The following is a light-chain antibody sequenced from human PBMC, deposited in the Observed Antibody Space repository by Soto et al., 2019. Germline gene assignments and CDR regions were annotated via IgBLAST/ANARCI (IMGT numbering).Light chain of an antibody. CDR1: QSVSSSY. CDR3: QQYANSPRT. CDR2: DAS. J-gene: IGKJ1*01. Sequence: EIVLTQSPGTLSLSPGERATLSCRASQSVSSSYLAWYQQKPGQAPRLLIYDASNRATGIPARFSGSGSGTDFTLTITRLEPEDSAVYFCQQYANSPRTFGQGTKVDIK. V-gene: IGKV3-20*01.